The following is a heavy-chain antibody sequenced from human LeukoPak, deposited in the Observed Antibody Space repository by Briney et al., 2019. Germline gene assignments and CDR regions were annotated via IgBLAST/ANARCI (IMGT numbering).Heavy chain of an antibody. CDR3: ARRGSGYSDAFDI. CDR1: RFTFSSYS. D-gene: IGHD3-22*01. V-gene: IGHV3-21*01. J-gene: IGHJ3*02. Sequence: TGGSLRLSCAASRFTFSSYSMNWVRQAPGKGLEWVSSISSSSSYIYYADSVKGRFTISRDNAKNSLYLQMNSLRAEDTAVYYCARRGSGYSDAFDIWGQGTMVTVSS. CDR2: ISSSSSYI.